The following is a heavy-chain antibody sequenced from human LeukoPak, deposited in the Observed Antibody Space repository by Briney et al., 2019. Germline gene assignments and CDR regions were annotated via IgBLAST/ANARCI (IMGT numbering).Heavy chain of an antibody. Sequence: GASVKVSCKASGYTFTSYDINWVRQATGQGLEWMGWMNPNSGNTGYAQKFQGRVTITRNTSISTAYMELSSLRSEDTAVYYCARRPYYYDSSGYPLGAFDIWGQGTMVTVSS. J-gene: IGHJ3*02. D-gene: IGHD3-22*01. CDR2: MNPNSGNT. V-gene: IGHV1-8*03. CDR3: ARRPYYYDSSGYPLGAFDI. CDR1: GYTFTSYD.